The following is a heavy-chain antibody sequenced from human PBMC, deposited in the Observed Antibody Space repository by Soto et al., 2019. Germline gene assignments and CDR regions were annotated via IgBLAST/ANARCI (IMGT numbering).Heavy chain of an antibody. J-gene: IGHJ4*02. CDR2: MYHSGST. D-gene: IGHD3-22*01. Sequence: PSETLSLTCAVSGGSISSGGYSWSWILQPPGKGLEWIGYMYHSGSTYYNPSLKSRVTISIDRSKNQFSLRLSSVTAADTAVYYCARAPGLSRNMIGPFDYWGQGTLVTVSS. CDR3: ARAPGLSRNMIGPFDY. V-gene: IGHV4-30-2*01. CDR1: GGSISSGGYS.